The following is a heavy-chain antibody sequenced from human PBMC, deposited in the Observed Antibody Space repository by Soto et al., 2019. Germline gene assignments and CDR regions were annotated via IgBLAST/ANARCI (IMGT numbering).Heavy chain of an antibody. V-gene: IGHV3-9*01. D-gene: IGHD1-26*01. J-gene: IGHJ4*02. CDR1: GFTFNDYA. CDR2: INWNSGSI. Sequence: GGSLRLSCAASGFTFNDYAMHWVRQVPGTGMEWVSGINWNSGSIGYADSVKGRFAISRDNAKSSLYLQMNNLRAEDSAFYFCTKPDIAGATVGYFDSWGQGALVTVSS. CDR3: TKPDIAGATVGYFDS.